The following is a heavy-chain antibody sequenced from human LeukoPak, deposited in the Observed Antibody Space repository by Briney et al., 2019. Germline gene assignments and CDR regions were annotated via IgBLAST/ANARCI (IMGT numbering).Heavy chain of an antibody. Sequence: SETLSLTCAVYGGSFSGYYWSWIRQPPGKGLEWIGEISHSGSTNYNPSLKSRVTISVDTSKNQFSLKLSSVTAADTAVYYCARDQIEMATIMDYYYGMDVWGQGTTVTVSS. J-gene: IGHJ6*02. CDR3: ARDQIEMATIMDYYYGMDV. V-gene: IGHV4-34*01. D-gene: IGHD5-24*01. CDR1: GGSFSGYY. CDR2: ISHSGST.